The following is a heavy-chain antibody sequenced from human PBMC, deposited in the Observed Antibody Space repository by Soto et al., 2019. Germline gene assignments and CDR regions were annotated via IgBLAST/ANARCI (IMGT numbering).Heavy chain of an antibody. D-gene: IGHD2-15*01. CDR1: GFTFSNYW. CDR2: INTDGSTI. J-gene: IGHJ6*02. V-gene: IGHV3-74*01. CDR3: ARGIRNYYGMDG. Sequence: EVQLVESGGGLVQPGGSLRHSCGASGFTFSNYWMHWVRQAPGKGLVWVSRINTDGSTIAYADSVRGRLTLSRDNAKNKGYLQLNSLRGEDTAVYYCARGIRNYYGMDGWCQGTTVTFSS.